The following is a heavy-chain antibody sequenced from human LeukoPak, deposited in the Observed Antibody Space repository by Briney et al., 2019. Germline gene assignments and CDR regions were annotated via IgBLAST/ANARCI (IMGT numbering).Heavy chain of an antibody. CDR1: GGSISSYY. Sequence: SETLSLTCTVSGGSISSYYWSWIRQPPGKGLEWIGYIYYSGSTNYNPSLKSRVTISVDTSKNQFSLKLSSVTAADTAVYYCARVTGSIAAYFDDYWGQGTLVTVSS. D-gene: IGHD6-6*01. V-gene: IGHV4-59*12. CDR2: IYYSGST. J-gene: IGHJ4*02. CDR3: ARVTGSIAAYFDDY.